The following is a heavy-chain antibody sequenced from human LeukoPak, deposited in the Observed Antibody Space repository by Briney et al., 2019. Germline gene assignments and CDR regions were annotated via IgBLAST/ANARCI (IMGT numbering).Heavy chain of an antibody. Sequence: SETLSLTCIVSGDSFSSGGYYWNWIRHHPGKGLEWIGYIYDSGRTYYNPSLKSRVTISVDTSKNQFSLKLNSVTAADTAVYFCARALRDWYDPWGQGTLVTVSS. J-gene: IGHJ5*02. V-gene: IGHV4-31*03. CDR1: GDSFSSGGYY. CDR3: ARALRDWYDP. CDR2: IYDSGRT.